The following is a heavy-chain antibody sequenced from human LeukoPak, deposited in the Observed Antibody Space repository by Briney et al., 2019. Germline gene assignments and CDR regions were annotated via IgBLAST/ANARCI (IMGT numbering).Heavy chain of an antibody. V-gene: IGHV4-61*01. CDR3: ARGASSGWYDY. CDR2: IYYSGST. J-gene: IGHJ4*02. CDR1: GGSVSSSSYY. D-gene: IGHD6-19*01. Sequence: SETLSLTCTVSGGSVSSSSYYWGWIRQPPGKGLEWIGYIYYSGSTNYNPSLRSRVTISVDTSKNQFSLKLSSVTAADTAVYYCARGASSGWYDYWGQGTLVTVSS.